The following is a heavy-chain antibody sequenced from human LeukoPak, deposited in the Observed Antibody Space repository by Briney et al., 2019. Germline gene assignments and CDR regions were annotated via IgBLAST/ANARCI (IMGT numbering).Heavy chain of an antibody. J-gene: IGHJ3*02. CDR2: IYPGDSET. CDR1: GYSFTSYW. V-gene: IGHV5-51*01. D-gene: IGHD2-21*02. CDR3: ARQAVVTDSFDI. Sequence: PGESLKISCKGSGYSFTSYWIGWVRQMPGRGLDWMGIIYPGDSETRYSPSCQGQVTFSADKSISTAYLQWTSLKASDTAMYYCARQAVVTDSFDIWGPGTMVTVSS.